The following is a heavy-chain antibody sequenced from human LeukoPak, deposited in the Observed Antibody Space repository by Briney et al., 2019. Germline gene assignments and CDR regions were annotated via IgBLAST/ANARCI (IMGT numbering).Heavy chain of an antibody. Sequence: SETLSLTCAVSGGSISSGGYSWSWIRQPPGKGLEWIGYIYHSGSTYYNPSLKSRVTISVDRTKNQSSLKLSSVTAADTAVYYCARTWRWEDGMDVWGQGTTVTVSS. CDR1: GGSISSGGYS. J-gene: IGHJ6*02. CDR2: IYHSGST. CDR3: ARTWRWEDGMDV. V-gene: IGHV4-30-2*01. D-gene: IGHD1-26*01.